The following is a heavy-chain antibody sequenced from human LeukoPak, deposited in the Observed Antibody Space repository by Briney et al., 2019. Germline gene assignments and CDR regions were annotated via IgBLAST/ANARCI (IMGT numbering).Heavy chain of an antibody. CDR1: GYTSTGYY. D-gene: IGHD5-24*01. Sequence: ASVKVSCKASGYTSTGYYMHWVRQAPGQGLEWMGWINPNSGGTNYAQKLQGRVTMTTDTSTSTAYMELRSLRSDDTAVYYCAREAPWTGRCLKNWGQGTLVTVSS. CDR3: AREAPWTGRCLKN. V-gene: IGHV1-2*02. J-gene: IGHJ4*02. CDR2: INPNSGGT.